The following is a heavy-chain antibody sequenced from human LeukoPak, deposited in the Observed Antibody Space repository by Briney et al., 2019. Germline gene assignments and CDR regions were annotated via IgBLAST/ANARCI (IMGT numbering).Heavy chain of an antibody. CDR1: EYTFTGYY. V-gene: IGHV1-2*02. D-gene: IGHD1-1*01. Sequence: GASVKVSCKASEYTFTGYYMHWVRQAPGQGLEWMGWINPNSGGTNYAQKFQGRVTMTRDTSISTAYMELSRLRSDDTAVYYCARANWNGLYYFDYWGQGTPVTVSS. CDR3: ARANWNGLYYFDY. J-gene: IGHJ4*02. CDR2: INPNSGGT.